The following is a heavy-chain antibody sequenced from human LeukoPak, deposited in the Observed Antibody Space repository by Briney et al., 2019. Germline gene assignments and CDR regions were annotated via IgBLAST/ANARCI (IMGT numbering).Heavy chain of an antibody. V-gene: IGHV3-7*03. D-gene: IGHD2-2*03. CDR1: GFTFNNYW. J-gene: IGHJ4*02. CDR3: ARESDVGYRY. CDR2: IKQDGSGK. Sequence: GGSLRLSCAASGFTFNNYWMSWVRQAPGKGLEWVANIKQDGSGKFYVDPVKGRFTISRDNAKNSLYLQMNSLRAEDTAVYYCARESDVGYRYWGQGTLVTVSS.